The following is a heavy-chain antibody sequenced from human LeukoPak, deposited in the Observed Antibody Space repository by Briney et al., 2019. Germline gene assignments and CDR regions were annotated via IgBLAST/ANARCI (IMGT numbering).Heavy chain of an antibody. Sequence: WASVKVSCKASGGTFSSYAISWVRQAPGQGLEWMGWISAYNGNTNYAQKLQGRVTMTTDTSTSTAYMELRSLRSDDTAVYYCARDGIVVVPAAIYYYYYGMDVWGQGTTVTVSS. V-gene: IGHV1-18*01. CDR1: GGTFSSYA. CDR2: ISAYNGNT. J-gene: IGHJ6*02. D-gene: IGHD2-2*02. CDR3: ARDGIVVVPAAIYYYYYGMDV.